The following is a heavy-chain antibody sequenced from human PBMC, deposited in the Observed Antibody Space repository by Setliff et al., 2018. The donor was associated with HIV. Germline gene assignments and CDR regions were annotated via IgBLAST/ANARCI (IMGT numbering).Heavy chain of an antibody. CDR1: GYIFTNFW. CDR3: ARRKSEDSGYGPRYYDF. D-gene: IGHD3-22*01. Sequence: PGESLKISCQASGYIFTNFWIGWVRQMPGKGLEWMGTVYPGDFDSIYNESFQGHVTMSVDKATRTAYLEWGSLKASDTAIYYCARRKSEDSGYGPRYYDFWGQGTLVTVSS. V-gene: IGHV5-51*01. CDR2: VYPGDFDS. J-gene: IGHJ4*02.